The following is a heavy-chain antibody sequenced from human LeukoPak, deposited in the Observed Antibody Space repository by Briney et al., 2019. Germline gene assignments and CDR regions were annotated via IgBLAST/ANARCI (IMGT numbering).Heavy chain of an antibody. V-gene: IGHV4-39*01. Sequence: PSETLSLTCTVSGGSFSSSSYYWGWIRQPPGKGLEWIGSFYYSGSTYYNPSLKSRVTISVDTSKNQFSLKLSSVTAADTAIYYCARIDGGHHVSPFDYWGQGTVDSVSS. CDR3: ARIDGGHHVSPFDY. CDR2: FYYSGST. J-gene: IGHJ4*02. D-gene: IGHD4-23*01. CDR1: GGSFSSSSYY.